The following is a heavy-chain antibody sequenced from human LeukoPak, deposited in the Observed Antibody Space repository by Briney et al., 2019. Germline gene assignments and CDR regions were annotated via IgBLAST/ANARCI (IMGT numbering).Heavy chain of an antibody. D-gene: IGHD5-24*01. CDR3: ARATGYN. CDR2: INHSGST. V-gene: IGHV4-34*01. Sequence: TTSETLSLTCAVYGGSFSGYYWSWIRQPPGKGLEWIGEINHSGSTNYNPSLKSRVTISVDTSKNQFSLKLSSVTAADTAVYYCARATGYNWGQGTLVTVSS. J-gene: IGHJ4*02. CDR1: GGSFSGYY.